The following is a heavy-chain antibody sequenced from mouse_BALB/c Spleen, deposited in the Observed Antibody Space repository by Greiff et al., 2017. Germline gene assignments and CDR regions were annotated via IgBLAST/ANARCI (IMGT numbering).Heavy chain of an antibody. D-gene: IGHD2-4*01. Sequence: VQLQQSGAELARPGASVKLSCKASGYTFTSYWMQWVKQRPGQGLEWIGAIYPGDGDTRYTQKFKGKATLTADKSSSTAYMQLSSLASEDSAVYYCARLAYDYDPYYAMDYWGQGTSVTVSS. CDR3: ARLAYDYDPYYAMDY. V-gene: IGHV1-87*01. CDR1: GYTFTSYW. CDR2: IYPGDGDT. J-gene: IGHJ4*01.